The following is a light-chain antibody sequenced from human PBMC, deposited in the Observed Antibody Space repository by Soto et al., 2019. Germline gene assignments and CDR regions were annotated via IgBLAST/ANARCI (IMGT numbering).Light chain of an antibody. Sequence: DIQMTQSPSSLSASVGDRVTITCRASQSISSYLNWYQQKPGKAPKLLIYAASSLQSGDPSRFSGSGSGTDFTLTISSLQPEDFATYYCQQYDIWPPYTFGQGTKVEF. CDR2: AAS. J-gene: IGKJ2*01. V-gene: IGKV1-39*01. CDR3: QQYDIWPPYT. CDR1: QSISSY.